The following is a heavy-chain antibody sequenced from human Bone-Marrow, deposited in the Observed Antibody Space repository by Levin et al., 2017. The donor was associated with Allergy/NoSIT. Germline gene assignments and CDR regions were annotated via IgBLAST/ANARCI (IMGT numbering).Heavy chain of an antibody. J-gene: IGHJ3*02. CDR1: GYRFPDYW. Sequence: GGSLRLSCRGSGYRFPDYWIGWVRQMPGKGLEWMGIIYAGDSETTYSPSFQGQVTISVDTSISTVYLQWSRLKASDTAVYYCVRREVGADEENAFDIWGQGTMVSVSS. CDR2: IYAGDSET. V-gene: IGHV5-51*01. D-gene: IGHD1-26*01. CDR3: VRREVGADEENAFDI.